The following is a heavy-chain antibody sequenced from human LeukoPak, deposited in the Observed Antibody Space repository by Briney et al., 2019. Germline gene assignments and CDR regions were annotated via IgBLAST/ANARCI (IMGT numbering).Heavy chain of an antibody. J-gene: IGHJ4*02. CDR2: IYWDDDK. Sequence: SGPTLVNPTQTLTLTCTFSGFSLSTSGVGVGWIRQPPGKALEWLALIYWDDDKRYSPSLKSRLTITKDTSKNQVVLTMTNMDPVDTATYYCAHSLRYSDWPSPGGFDYWGQGTLVTVSS. CDR3: AHSLRYSDWPSPGGFDY. D-gene: IGHD3-9*01. CDR1: GFSLSTSGVG. V-gene: IGHV2-5*02.